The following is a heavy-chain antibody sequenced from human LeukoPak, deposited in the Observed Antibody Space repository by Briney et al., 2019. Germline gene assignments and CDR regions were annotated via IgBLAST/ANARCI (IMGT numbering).Heavy chain of an antibody. CDR1: GFTFGGYG. J-gene: IGHJ4*02. V-gene: IGHV3-33*01. CDR2: IAYDGSRA. Sequence: PGGSLRLSCAGSGFTFGGYGMHWFRQTPGKGLEWVAVIAYDGSRAFYADSVKGRFTISRDNSKNTMSVQMDDLRAEDTAVYYCTRYNNDHFDHWGQGTLATVSS. CDR3: TRYNNDHFDH. D-gene: IGHD1-14*01.